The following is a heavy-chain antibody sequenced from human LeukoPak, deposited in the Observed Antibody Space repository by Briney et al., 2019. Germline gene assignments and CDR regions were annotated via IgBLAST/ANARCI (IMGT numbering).Heavy chain of an antibody. D-gene: IGHD3-22*01. Sequence: GGSLRLSCAASGFTFSSHGMHWVRQAPGKGLEWVAFIRYDGSNKYYADSVKGRFTISRDNSKNTLYLQMNSLRAEDTAVYYCAKDSGYYYDSSGYYPDYWGQGTLVTVSS. V-gene: IGHV3-30*02. J-gene: IGHJ4*02. CDR1: GFTFSSHG. CDR2: IRYDGSNK. CDR3: AKDSGYYYDSSGYYPDY.